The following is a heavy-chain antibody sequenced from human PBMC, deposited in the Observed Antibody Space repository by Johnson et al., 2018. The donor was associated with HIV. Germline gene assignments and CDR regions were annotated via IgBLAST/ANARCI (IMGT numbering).Heavy chain of an antibody. V-gene: IGHV3-30*03. CDR1: GFTFSTYG. CDR3: AGSSSSWPPDAFDI. CDR2: ISSDGSNK. Sequence: QVQLVESGGGLVQPGGSLRLSCAASGFTFSTYGMHWVRQAPGKGLEGVAVISSDGSNKNYADSVKGRFTISRDNSKNTLYLQMNSLRAEDTAVYYCAGSSSSWPPDAFDIWGQGTMVTVSS. J-gene: IGHJ3*02. D-gene: IGHD6-13*01.